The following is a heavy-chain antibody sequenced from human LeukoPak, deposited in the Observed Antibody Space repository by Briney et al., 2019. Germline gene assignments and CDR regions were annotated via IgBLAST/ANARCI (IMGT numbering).Heavy chain of an antibody. D-gene: IGHD2-2*01. Sequence: ASVKVSCKASGGTFSSYAISWVRQAPGQGLEWMGGIIPIFGTANYAQKFQGRVTITADESTSTAYMELSSLRSEDTAVYYCARGGRDIVVVPAAGGFDPWGQGTLVTVSS. CDR3: ARGGRDIVVVPAAGGFDP. CDR1: GGTFSSYA. CDR2: IIPIFGTA. J-gene: IGHJ5*02. V-gene: IGHV1-69*13.